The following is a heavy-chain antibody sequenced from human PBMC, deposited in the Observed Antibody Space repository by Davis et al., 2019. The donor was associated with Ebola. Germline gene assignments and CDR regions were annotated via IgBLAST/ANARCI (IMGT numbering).Heavy chain of an antibody. V-gene: IGHV1-18*01. CDR3: ARGRYNSSWSHWSYDYYYMDV. CDR1: GGTFGSHA. Sequence: ASVKVSCKASGGTFGSHAISWVRQAPGQGLEWMGWISPYNGDTNHAQKLQGRVTLTTDTSTSTAYMEVRSLRSDDTAVYYCARGRYNSSWSHWSYDYYYMDVWGKGTTVTVSS. CDR2: ISPYNGDT. J-gene: IGHJ6*03. D-gene: IGHD6-13*01.